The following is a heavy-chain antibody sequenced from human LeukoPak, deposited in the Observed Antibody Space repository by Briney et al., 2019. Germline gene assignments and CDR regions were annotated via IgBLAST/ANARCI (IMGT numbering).Heavy chain of an antibody. V-gene: IGHV4-39*01. CDR3: ARHYNWNDAFDY. CDR1: GGSISSSSYY. Sequence: PSETLSLTCTVSGGSISSSSYYWGWIRQPPGKGLEWIGSIYYSGSTYYNPSLKSRVTISVDTSKNQFSLKLSSVTAADTAVYYCARHYNWNDAFDYWGQGTLVTVSS. CDR2: IYYSGST. D-gene: IGHD1-20*01. J-gene: IGHJ4*02.